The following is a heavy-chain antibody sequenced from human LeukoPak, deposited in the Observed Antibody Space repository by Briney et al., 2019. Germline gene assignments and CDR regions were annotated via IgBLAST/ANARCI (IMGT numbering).Heavy chain of an antibody. CDR3: ATTTSGWTGNYDY. CDR1: GHTLTELS. Sequence: ASVKVSCKVSGHTLTELSMHWVRQAPGKGREWMGGFDPEDGETIYAQKFQGRVTMTEDTSTDTAYMELSSLRSEDTAVYYCATTTSGWTGNYDYWGQGTPVTVSS. J-gene: IGHJ4*02. V-gene: IGHV1-24*01. CDR2: FDPEDGET. D-gene: IGHD6-19*01.